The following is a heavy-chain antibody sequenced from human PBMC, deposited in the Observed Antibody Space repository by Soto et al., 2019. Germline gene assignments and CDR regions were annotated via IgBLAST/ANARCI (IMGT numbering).Heavy chain of an antibody. J-gene: IGHJ4*02. Sequence: ASVKVSCKASGYTFTGHYMHWARQAPGQGLEGMGWINPNSGGTNYAQKFQARVTMTRDTSISTAYMELSRLRSDDTAVYYCARDYVSPLDYWGQGTLVTVSS. CDR1: GYTFTGHY. V-gene: IGHV1-2*02. CDR2: INPNSGGT. D-gene: IGHD3-16*01. CDR3: ARDYVSPLDY.